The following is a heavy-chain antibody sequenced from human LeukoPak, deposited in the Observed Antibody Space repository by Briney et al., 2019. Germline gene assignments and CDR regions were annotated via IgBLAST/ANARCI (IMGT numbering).Heavy chain of an antibody. Sequence: SSVTLSLTCTVSGGSLGRSNTYWGWIRQTPGKGLEWLGTILHSGYTYNNPSLKSRVTMSVDSSKNQFSLSLSSVTAADTAVYFCARHRGGGGYHYMDVWGKGTTVIVSS. D-gene: IGHD2-21*01. CDR3: ARHRGGGGYHYMDV. CDR1: GGSLGRSNTY. V-gene: IGHV4-39*01. CDR2: ILHSGYT. J-gene: IGHJ6*03.